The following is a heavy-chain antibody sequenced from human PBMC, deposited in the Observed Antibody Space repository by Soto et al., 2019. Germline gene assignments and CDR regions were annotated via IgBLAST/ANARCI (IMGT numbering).Heavy chain of an antibody. CDR3: AADGGGQDAWGPYYYYYYMDV. CDR1: GFTFTSSA. D-gene: IGHD1-26*01. J-gene: IGHJ6*03. CDR2: IVVGSGNT. V-gene: IGHV1-58*02. Sequence: SVKVSCKASGFTFTSSAMQWVRQARGQRLEWIGWIVVGSGNTNYAQKFQERVTITRDMSTSTAYMELSSLRSEDTAVYYCAADGGGQDAWGPYYYYYYMDVWGKGTTVTVSS.